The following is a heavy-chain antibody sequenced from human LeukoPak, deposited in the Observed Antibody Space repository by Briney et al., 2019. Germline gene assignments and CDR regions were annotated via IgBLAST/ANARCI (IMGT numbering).Heavy chain of an antibody. V-gene: IGHV4-59*08. Sequence: SETLSLTCTVSGGSISNYYWSWIRQPPGKGLEWIGYIDHSGSTKYNPSLRSRVTISADTSKSQISLKLRSVSAADAAVYYCARHTNGWYNAFHVWGQGTMVTVSS. CDR3: ARHTNGWYNAFHV. D-gene: IGHD6-19*01. CDR1: GGSISNYY. CDR2: IDHSGST. J-gene: IGHJ3*01.